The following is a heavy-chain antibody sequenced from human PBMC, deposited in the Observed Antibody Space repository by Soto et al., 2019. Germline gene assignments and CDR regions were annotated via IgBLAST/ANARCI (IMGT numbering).Heavy chain of an antibody. CDR3: ARDLFGDGEYCSGGSCPKGAFDI. Sequence: SVKVSCKASGGTFSSYAISWVRQAPGQGLEWMGGIIPIFGTANYAQKFQGRVTITADESTSTAYMELSILRSEDTAVYYCARDLFGDGEYCSGGSCPKGAFDIWGQGTMVTVSS. CDR1: GGTFSSYA. J-gene: IGHJ3*02. CDR2: IIPIFGTA. D-gene: IGHD2-15*01. V-gene: IGHV1-69*13.